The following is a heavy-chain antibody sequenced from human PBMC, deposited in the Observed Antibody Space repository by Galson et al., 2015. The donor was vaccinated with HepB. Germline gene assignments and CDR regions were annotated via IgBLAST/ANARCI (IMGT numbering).Heavy chain of an antibody. CDR3: ARDRGGVYDY. V-gene: IGHV3-11*01. CDR2: ISGSGNII. D-gene: IGHD3-10*01. J-gene: IGHJ4*02. Sequence: SLRLSCAASGFTFSDYYMSWIRQAPGKGLEWVSYISGSGNIIFYADSVKGRFTISRDNAKNLLYLQMNSLRAGDTAVYYCARDRGGVYDYWGQGTLVTVSS. CDR1: GFTFSDYY.